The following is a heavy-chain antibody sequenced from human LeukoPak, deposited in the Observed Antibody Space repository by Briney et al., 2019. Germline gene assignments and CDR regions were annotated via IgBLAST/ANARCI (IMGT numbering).Heavy chain of an antibody. CDR2: ICYSGST. J-gene: IGHJ3*02. D-gene: IGHD3-9*01. V-gene: IGHV4-39*01. CDR1: GGSISSSSYY. Sequence: SETLSLTCSVSGGSISSSSYYWGWIRQPPGKGLEWIGSICYSGSTYYNPSLKSRVSISVDTSKNQFSLKLSSVTAADTAVYYCARPVERNRITISYDIWGQGTMVTVSS. CDR3: ARPVERNRITISYDI.